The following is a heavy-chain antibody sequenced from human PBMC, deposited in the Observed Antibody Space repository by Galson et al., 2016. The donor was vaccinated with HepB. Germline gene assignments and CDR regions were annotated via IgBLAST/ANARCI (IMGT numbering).Heavy chain of an antibody. D-gene: IGHD2-8*02. J-gene: IGHJ4*02. Sequence: SLRLSCAASGFIFDDYGMSWVRQAPGKGFEWVSSVNWNGGTTNFAHSVRGRFALSRDNANNSLYLHMNSLRAEDTAVYHCARLVQSSGPWTYWYHFDFWGQGTLVSVSS. CDR1: GFIFDDYG. CDR2: VNWNGGTT. CDR3: ARLVQSSGPWTYWYHFDF. V-gene: IGHV3-20*01.